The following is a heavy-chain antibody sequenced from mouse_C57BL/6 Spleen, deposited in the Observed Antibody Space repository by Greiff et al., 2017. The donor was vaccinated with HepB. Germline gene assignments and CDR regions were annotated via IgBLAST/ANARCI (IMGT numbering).Heavy chain of an antibody. CDR1: GYTFTSYW. Sequence: EVQLQESGTVLARPGASVKMSCKTSGYTFTSYWMHWVKQRPGQGLEWIGAIYPGNSDTSYNQKFKGKAKLTAVTSASTAYMELSSLTNEDSAVYYCSHYDYDDNAMDYWGQGTSVTVSS. D-gene: IGHD2-4*01. V-gene: IGHV1-5*01. J-gene: IGHJ4*01. CDR3: SHYDYDDNAMDY. CDR2: IYPGNSDT.